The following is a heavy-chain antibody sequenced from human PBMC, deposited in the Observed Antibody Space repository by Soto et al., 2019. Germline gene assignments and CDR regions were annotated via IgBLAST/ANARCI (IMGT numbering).Heavy chain of an antibody. J-gene: IGHJ4*02. CDR1: GGSISAYY. CDR2: IYYSGST. CDR3: ARLVVPAAIDY. D-gene: IGHD2-2*01. V-gene: IGHV4-59*06. Sequence: SETLSLTCTVSGGSISAYYWSWIRQPPGKALEWIGYIYYSGSTYYNPSLKSRVTISVDTSKNQFSLKLSSVTAADTAVYYCARLVVPAAIDYWGQGTLVTVSS.